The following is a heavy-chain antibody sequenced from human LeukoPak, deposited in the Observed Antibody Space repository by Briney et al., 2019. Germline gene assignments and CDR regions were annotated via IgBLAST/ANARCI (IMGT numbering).Heavy chain of an antibody. Sequence: PGGSLRLPCAASGFPFSSYPMKWLRQAPGKGLEWVAYIRGSTIYYADSVNGRLTISRDNAKNLQSLQMNSLIVDDAAIYYCARDGGIQWELDYWGQGTLVTVSS. J-gene: IGHJ4*02. CDR1: GFPFSSYP. CDR3: ARDGGIQWELDY. CDR2: IRGSTI. V-gene: IGHV3-48*01. D-gene: IGHD1-26*01.